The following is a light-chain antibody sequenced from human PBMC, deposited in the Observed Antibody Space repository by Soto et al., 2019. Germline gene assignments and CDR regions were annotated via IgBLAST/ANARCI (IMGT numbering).Light chain of an antibody. CDR1: SSDVGGYNY. CDR2: EVS. CDR3: ASYTSSSYYV. V-gene: IGLV2-14*01. Sequence: QSVLTQPASVSGSPGQSITISCTGTSSDVGGYNYVSWYQQHPGKAPKLMIYEVSNRPSGVSNRFSGSKSGNTASLTISGLQAEDEAAYYCASYTSSSYYVLGNGTKVTV. J-gene: IGLJ1*01.